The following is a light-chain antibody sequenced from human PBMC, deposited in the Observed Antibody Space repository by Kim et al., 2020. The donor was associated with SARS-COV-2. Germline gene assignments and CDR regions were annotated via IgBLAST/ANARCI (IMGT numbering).Light chain of an antibody. V-gene: IGLV1-51*01. CDR3: GTWDSSLSAAV. CDR2: DND. J-gene: IGLJ2*01. Sequence: QAVLTQPPSVSAAPVQKVTISCSGISSNIVNNYVSWYQRLPGTAPKLLIYDNDKRPSGIPDRFSCSKSGTSATLGITGLQPGDEADYYCGTWDSSLSAAVFGEGTKVTVL. CDR1: SSNIVNNY.